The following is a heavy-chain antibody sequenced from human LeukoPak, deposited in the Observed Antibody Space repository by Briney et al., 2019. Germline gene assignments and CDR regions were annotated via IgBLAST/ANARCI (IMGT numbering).Heavy chain of an antibody. V-gene: IGHV5-51*01. CDR2: IYPGDSDT. Sequence: GESLKISCKGSGYSFTSYWIGWVRQMPGKGLEWMGIIYPGDSDTRYSPSFQGQVTISADKSIGTAYLQWSSLKASDTAMYYCARREMATIAAFDIWGQGTMVTVSS. D-gene: IGHD5-24*01. CDR1: GYSFTSYW. CDR3: ARREMATIAAFDI. J-gene: IGHJ3*02.